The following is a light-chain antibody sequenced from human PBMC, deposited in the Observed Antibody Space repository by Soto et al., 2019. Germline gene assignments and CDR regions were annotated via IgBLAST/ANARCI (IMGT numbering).Light chain of an antibody. Sequence: EIVLTQSPATLSLSPGERATLSCRASQSVSSYLAWYQQKPGQAPRLLIYDVSNRATGIPARFSGSGSGTDFTLTISSLEPEVFAVYYCQQRSNWPRLTFGGGTKVEIK. CDR3: QQRSNWPRLT. J-gene: IGKJ4*01. CDR1: QSVSSY. CDR2: DVS. V-gene: IGKV3-11*01.